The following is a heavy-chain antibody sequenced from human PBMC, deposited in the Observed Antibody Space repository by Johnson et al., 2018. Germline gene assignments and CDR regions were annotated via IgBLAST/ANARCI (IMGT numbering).Heavy chain of an antibody. CDR3: AGIKTASDYYYGMDV. Sequence: QVQLQESGPRLVKPSEPLSLTCNVSGDSITNYYWTWIRQPPGKGLQWIGYVHYSGVTNCDPSLKSPVTISVNTSKNQFSLQLNSVTAADTAVYFCAGIKTASDYYYGMDVWGQGTTVTVS. J-gene: IGHJ6*02. D-gene: IGHD5-18*01. V-gene: IGHV4-59*08. CDR2: VHYSGVT. CDR1: GDSITNYY.